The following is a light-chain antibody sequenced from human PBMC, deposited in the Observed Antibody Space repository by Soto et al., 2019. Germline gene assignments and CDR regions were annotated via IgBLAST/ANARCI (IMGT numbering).Light chain of an antibody. CDR3: QQYNNWPPIT. CDR2: DSS. CDR1: QTVSSF. J-gene: IGKJ5*01. Sequence: VLTQSPATLSLSPGERATLSCRASQTVSSFLAWYQQKPGQAPRLLIHDSSDRATGIPARFSGSGSGTDFTLTISSLEPEDFAVYYCQQYNNWPPITFGQGTRLEIK. V-gene: IGKV3-11*01.